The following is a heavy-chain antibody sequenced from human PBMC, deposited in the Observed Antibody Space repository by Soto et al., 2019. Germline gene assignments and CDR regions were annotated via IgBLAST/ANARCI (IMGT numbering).Heavy chain of an antibody. Sequence: QVQLVESGGGVVQPGRSLRLSCAASGFTFSSYAMHWVRQAPGKGLEWVAVISYDGSNKYYADSVKGRFTISRDNSKNTLYLQMNSLRAEDTAVYYCARDQAVATRYFDLWGRGTLVTVSS. CDR1: GFTFSSYA. J-gene: IGHJ2*01. CDR3: ARDQAVATRYFDL. V-gene: IGHV3-30-3*01. CDR2: ISYDGSNK. D-gene: IGHD2-21*02.